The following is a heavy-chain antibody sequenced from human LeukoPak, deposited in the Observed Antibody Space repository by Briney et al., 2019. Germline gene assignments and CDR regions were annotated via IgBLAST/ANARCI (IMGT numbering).Heavy chain of an antibody. D-gene: IGHD2-21*02. Sequence: KPSETLSLPCAVYGGSFSGYYWSWIRQPPGKGRECLGEINQSGSPNYNPSLKSRVTISVDPSKNQLPLNLSSVTDAHTALYYGSRGRRGIGGDLIYGMDVWGKGTTVTVFS. CDR3: SRGRRGIGGDLIYGMDV. J-gene: IGHJ6*04. CDR1: GGSFSGYY. CDR2: INQSGSP. V-gene: IGHV4-34*01.